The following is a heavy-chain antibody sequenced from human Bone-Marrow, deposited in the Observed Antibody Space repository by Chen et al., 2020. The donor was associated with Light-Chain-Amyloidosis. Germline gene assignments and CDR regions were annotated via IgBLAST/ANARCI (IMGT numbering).Heavy chain of an antibody. CDR2: ISHDGSNE. D-gene: IGHD6-25*01. V-gene: IGHV3-30*18. CDR3: AKGTDVSGWHYFDY. J-gene: IGHJ4*02. CDR1: SYA. Sequence: SYAMHWVRQTPGKGLEWMAIISHDGSNEYYPESVKGRITISRDNSKNTLYLQMNSLRSEDTAVYYCAKGTDVSGWHYFDYWGQGTLVTVSS.